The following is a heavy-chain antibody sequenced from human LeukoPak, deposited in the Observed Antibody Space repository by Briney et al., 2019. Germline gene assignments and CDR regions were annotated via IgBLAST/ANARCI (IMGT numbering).Heavy chain of an antibody. CDR1: GGSISGYY. J-gene: IGHJ6*03. Sequence: PSETLSLTCSVSGGSISGYYWSWIRQPAGKGLEWIGRIYTSGSTNYNPSLKSRVTMSVDTSKDQFSLKLSYVTAADTAVYYCARVDVFGVVSSDYYYYYMDVWGKGTTVTVSS. CDR2: IYTSGST. D-gene: IGHD3-3*01. V-gene: IGHV4-4*07. CDR3: ARVDVFGVVSSDYYYYYMDV.